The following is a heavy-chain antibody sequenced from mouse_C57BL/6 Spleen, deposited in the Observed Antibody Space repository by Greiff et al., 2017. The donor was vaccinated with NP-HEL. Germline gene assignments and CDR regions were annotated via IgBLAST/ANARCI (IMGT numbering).Heavy chain of an antibody. Sequence: QVQLQQPGAELVMPGASVKLSCKASGYTFTSYWMHWVKQRPGQGLEWIGEIDPSDSYTNYNQKFKGKSTLTVDKSSSTAYMQLSSLTSEDSAVYYCARDGSSPRWYFDVWGTGTTVTVSS. D-gene: IGHD1-1*01. CDR2: IDPSDSYT. CDR1: GYTFTSYW. J-gene: IGHJ1*03. V-gene: IGHV1-69*01. CDR3: ARDGSSPRWYFDV.